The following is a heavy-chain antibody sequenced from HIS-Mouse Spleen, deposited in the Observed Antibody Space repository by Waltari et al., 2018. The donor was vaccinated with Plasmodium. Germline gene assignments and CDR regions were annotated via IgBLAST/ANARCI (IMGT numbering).Heavy chain of an antibody. V-gene: IGHV3-30-3*01. CDR3: ARDRRLAFDY. CDR1: GFTFNSYA. J-gene: IGHJ4*02. Sequence: QVQLVESGGGVVQPGRSLRLSCAASGFTFNSYAMHWVRQAPGKGLEWVAVISYDGSNKYYADSVKGRLTISRDNSKNTLYLQMNSLRAEDTAVYYCARDRRLAFDYWGQGTLVTVSS. D-gene: IGHD2-15*01. CDR2: ISYDGSNK.